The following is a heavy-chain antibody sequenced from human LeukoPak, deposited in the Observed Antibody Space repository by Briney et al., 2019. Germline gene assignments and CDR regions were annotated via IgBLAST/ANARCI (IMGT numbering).Heavy chain of an antibody. CDR2: IIPIFGTA. Sequence: SVKVSCKASEGTFSSYAISWVRQAPGQGLEWMGRIIPIFGTANYAQKFQGRVTITTDESTSTAYMELSSLRSEDTAVYYCAVVPITMIVVVMEAFDIWGQGTMVTVSS. CDR3: AVVPITMIVVVMEAFDI. D-gene: IGHD3-22*01. V-gene: IGHV1-69*05. J-gene: IGHJ3*02. CDR1: EGTFSSYA.